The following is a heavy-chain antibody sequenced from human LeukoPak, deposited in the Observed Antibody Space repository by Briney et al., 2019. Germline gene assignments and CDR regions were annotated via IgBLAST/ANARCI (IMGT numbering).Heavy chain of an antibody. Sequence: PGGSLRLSCAASGFTFSSYAMSWVRQAPGKGLEWVSAISGSGGSTYYADSVKGRFTISRDNSKNTLYLQMNSLRAEDTAVYYCAKDEYSSSSFYYYYYMDAWGKGTTVTVSS. D-gene: IGHD6-6*01. CDR2: ISGSGGST. V-gene: IGHV3-23*01. CDR1: GFTFSSYA. CDR3: AKDEYSSSSFYYYYYMDA. J-gene: IGHJ6*03.